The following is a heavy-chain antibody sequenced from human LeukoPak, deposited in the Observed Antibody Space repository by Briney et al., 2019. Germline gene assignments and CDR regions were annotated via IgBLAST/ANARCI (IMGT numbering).Heavy chain of an antibody. CDR3: ARPQGSSGWYAAFDI. Sequence: SVKVSCKASGATFTSYAISWVRQAPGQGLEWMGRIFTIFGTANYEQKFQGRVTIPTDECTSTAYMELSSLRSEDTAVYYCARPQGSSGWYAAFDIWGQGTMVTVSS. CDR2: IFTIFGTA. D-gene: IGHD6-19*01. J-gene: IGHJ3*02. V-gene: IGHV1-69*05. CDR1: GATFTSYA.